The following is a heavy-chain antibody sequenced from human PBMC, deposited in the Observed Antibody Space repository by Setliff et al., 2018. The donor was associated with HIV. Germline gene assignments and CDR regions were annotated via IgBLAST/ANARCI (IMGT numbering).Heavy chain of an antibody. CDR2: IYPSDSET. V-gene: IGHV5-51*01. CDR1: GYTFTDYW. CDR3: ARHGYCTSTSCYPTRVDY. D-gene: IGHD2-2*03. Sequence: GESLKISCEASGYTFTDYWVGWVRQMPGKGLEWMGIIYPSDSETKYSPSFQGHVTISADKSITTAYLHWNSLQASDTATYYCARHGYCTSTSCYPTRVDYWGQGTLVTVSS. J-gene: IGHJ4*02.